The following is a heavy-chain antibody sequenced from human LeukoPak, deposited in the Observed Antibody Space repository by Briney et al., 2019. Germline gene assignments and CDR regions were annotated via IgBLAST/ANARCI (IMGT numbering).Heavy chain of an antibody. CDR2: INHSGST. D-gene: IGHD3-10*01. CDR3: ATVSYGSGSYYNILWFDP. V-gene: IGHV4-34*01. CDR1: GGSISNYY. Sequence: KPSETLSLTCTVSGGSISNYYWSWIRQPPGKGLEWIGEINHSGSTNYNPSLKSRVTISVDTSKNQFSLKLSSVTAADTAVYYCATVSYGSGSYYNILWFDPWGQGTLVTVSS. J-gene: IGHJ5*02.